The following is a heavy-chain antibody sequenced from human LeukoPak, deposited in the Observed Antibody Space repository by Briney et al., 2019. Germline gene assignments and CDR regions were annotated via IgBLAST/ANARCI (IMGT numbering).Heavy chain of an antibody. CDR1: GFTFSSYS. D-gene: IGHD1-14*01. CDR3: VTELLGY. J-gene: IGHJ4*02. V-gene: IGHV3-7*03. CDR2: IRGDGNEK. Sequence: GGSLRLSCAASGFTFSSYSMNWVRQAPGRGLEFVANIRGDGNEKYYMDSMKGRLTISRDNAKNSLFLQMSGLRAEDTAVYYCVTELLGYRGQGTLVTVSS.